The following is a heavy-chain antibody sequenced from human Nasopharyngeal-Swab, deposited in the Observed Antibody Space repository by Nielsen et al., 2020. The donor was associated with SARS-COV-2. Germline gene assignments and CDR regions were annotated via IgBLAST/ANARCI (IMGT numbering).Heavy chain of an antibody. Sequence: GESLKISCATSGYRFTDYWIAWVRQAPGKGLEWMGIIYSGDSDTRYSPSFQGQVTMSVDKSISTAYLQWTSLKASDSARYYCARLGSSWLDYYDYWGQGTLVTVPS. V-gene: IGHV5-51*01. CDR3: ARLGSSWLDYYDY. CDR2: IYSGDSDT. CDR1: GYRFTDYW. J-gene: IGHJ4*02. D-gene: IGHD6-13*01.